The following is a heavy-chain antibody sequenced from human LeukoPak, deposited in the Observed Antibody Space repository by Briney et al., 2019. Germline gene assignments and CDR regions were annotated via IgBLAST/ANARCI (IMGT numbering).Heavy chain of an antibody. CDR2: TSDRGDYT. CDR1: GFTFSSYA. V-gene: IGHV3-23*01. D-gene: IGHD1-7*01. J-gene: IGHJ4*02. CDR3: ARKAQYNGHYPLDY. Sequence: GGSLRLSCAASGFTFSSYAMSWVRQAPGKGLEWVSGTSDRGDYTYYADSVKGRLTISRDSSKNTLFLQMNSLRAEDTVLYFCARKAQYNGHYPLDYWGQGTLVTVSS.